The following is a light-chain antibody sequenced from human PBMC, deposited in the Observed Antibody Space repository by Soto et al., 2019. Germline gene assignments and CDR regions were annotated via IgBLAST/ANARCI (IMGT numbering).Light chain of an antibody. Sequence: ETVLTQSPATLSLSPGERATLSCRASQSVSSYLVWYQQKPGLAPRLLIYDASNRATGIPARFSGSGSGTDFTLTISSLEPEDFAVYYCQQRSNWPLTFGGGTKVDIK. V-gene: IGKV3-11*01. CDR3: QQRSNWPLT. CDR2: DAS. J-gene: IGKJ4*01. CDR1: QSVSSY.